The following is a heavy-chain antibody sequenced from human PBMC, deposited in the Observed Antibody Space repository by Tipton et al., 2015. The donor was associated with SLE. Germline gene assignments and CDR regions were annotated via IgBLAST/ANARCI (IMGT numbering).Heavy chain of an antibody. J-gene: IGHJ3*02. V-gene: IGHV4-59*07. CDR1: GGSISSYY. CDR2: IYYSGST. D-gene: IGHD5-18*01. CDR3: ARSRAMADDAFDI. Sequence: TLSLTCTVSGGSISSYYWSWIRQPPGKGLEWIGYIYYSGSTTYNPSLKSRVTISVDTSKNQFSLKLSSVTAADTAVYYCARSRAMADDAFDIWGQGTMVTVSS.